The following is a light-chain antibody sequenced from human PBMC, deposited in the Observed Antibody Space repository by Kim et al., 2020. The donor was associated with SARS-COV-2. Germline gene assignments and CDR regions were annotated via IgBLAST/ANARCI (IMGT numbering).Light chain of an antibody. CDR3: QQYGSSPPWT. V-gene: IGKV3-20*01. CDR1: QRVSSSY. J-gene: IGKJ1*01. CDR2: GAS. Sequence: PGERATLACRASQRVSSSYLGWYQQKPGQAPRLLIYGASTRATGIPDRFSGSGSGTDFTLTISRLEPEDSAVHYCQQYGSSPPWTFGQGTKVDIK.